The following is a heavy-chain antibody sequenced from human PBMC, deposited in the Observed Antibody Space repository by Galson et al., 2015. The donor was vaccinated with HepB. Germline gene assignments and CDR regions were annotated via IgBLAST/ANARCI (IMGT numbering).Heavy chain of an antibody. Sequence: SLRLSCAASGFTFSSYAMHWVRQAPGKGLEWVAVISYDGSNKYYADSVKGRFTISRDNSKNTLYLQMNSLRAEDTAVYYCARDRRERFGVGKLGYWGQGTLVTVSS. D-gene: IGHD3-10*01. CDR3: ARDRRERFGVGKLGY. V-gene: IGHV3-30-3*01. CDR1: GFTFSSYA. CDR2: ISYDGSNK. J-gene: IGHJ4*02.